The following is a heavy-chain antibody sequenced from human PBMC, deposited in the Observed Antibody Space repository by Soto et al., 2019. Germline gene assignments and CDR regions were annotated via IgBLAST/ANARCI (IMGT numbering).Heavy chain of an antibody. CDR1: GFTFSSYA. J-gene: IGHJ4*02. CDR2: ISSNGGST. D-gene: IGHD3-3*01. CDR3: VKPPSIKIFGVVLDY. Sequence: GGSLRLSCSASGFTFSSYAMHWVRQAPGKGLEYVSAISSNGGSTYYADSVKGRFTISRDNSKNTLYLQMSSLRAEDTAVYYCVKPPSIKIFGVVLDYWGQGTLVTVSS. V-gene: IGHV3-64D*06.